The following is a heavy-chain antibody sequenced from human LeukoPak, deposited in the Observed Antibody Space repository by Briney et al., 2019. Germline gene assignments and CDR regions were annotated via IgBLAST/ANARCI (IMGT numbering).Heavy chain of an antibody. CDR2: IIPIFGTA. D-gene: IGHD6-25*01. CDR3: ARGGSGSWYFDL. CDR1: GGTFSSYA. Sequence: ASVKVSCKASGGTFSSYAISWVRQAPGQGLEWMGGIIPIFGTANYAQKFQGRVTITADESTSTAYMELSSLRSEDTAVYYCARGGSGSWYFDLWGRGTLVTVSS. J-gene: IGHJ2*01. V-gene: IGHV1-69*13.